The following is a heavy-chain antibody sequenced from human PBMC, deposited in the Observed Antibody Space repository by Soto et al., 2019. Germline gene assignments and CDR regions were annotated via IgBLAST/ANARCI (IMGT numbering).Heavy chain of an antibody. CDR1: GYTFTSYD. CDR3: AREGAYSSGWYDVDY. V-gene: IGHV1-8*01. J-gene: IGHJ4*02. CDR2: MNPNSGNT. Sequence: ASVKVSCKTSGYTFTSYDINWVRQATGQGLEWMGWMNPNSGNTGYAQKFQGRVTMTRNTSISTAYMELSSLRSEDTAVYYCAREGAYSSGWYDVDYWGQGTLVTVSS. D-gene: IGHD6-19*01.